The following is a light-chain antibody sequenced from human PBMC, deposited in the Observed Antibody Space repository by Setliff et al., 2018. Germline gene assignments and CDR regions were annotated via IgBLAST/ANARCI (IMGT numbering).Light chain of an antibody. CDR3: NAYTSGSTYV. J-gene: IGLJ1*01. CDR2: DVS. CDR1: SNDVGAYDL. Sequence: QSVLAQPASVSGSPGQSITISCSGTSNDVGAYDLVSWYQQHPGKVPKLIIFDVSNRPSGVSHRFSGSKSGNTASLTISGLQTEDEADYYCNAYTSGSTYVFGTGTKVTVL. V-gene: IGLV2-14*03.